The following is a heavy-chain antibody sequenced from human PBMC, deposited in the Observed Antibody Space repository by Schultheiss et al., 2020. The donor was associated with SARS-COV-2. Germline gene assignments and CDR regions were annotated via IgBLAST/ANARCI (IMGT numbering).Heavy chain of an antibody. V-gene: IGHV2-5*02. J-gene: IGHJ4*02. CDR1: GFSLSTTGVG. CDR3: AHRGGYGGKANFDY. Sequence: SGPTLVKPTQTLTLTCTFSGFSLSTTGVGVGWIRQPPGKALEWLALIYWDDDKRYSPSLKSRLTITKDTSKNQVVLTMTNMDPVDTATYYCAHRGGYGGKANFDYWGQGTLVTVSS. D-gene: IGHD4-23*01. CDR2: IYWDDDK.